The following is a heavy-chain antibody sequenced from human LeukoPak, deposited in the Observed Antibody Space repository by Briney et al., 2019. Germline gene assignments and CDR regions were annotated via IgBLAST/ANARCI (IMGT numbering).Heavy chain of an antibody. CDR2: IIPIFGTA. D-gene: IGHD6-25*01. Sequence: SVKVSCKASGGTFSSYAISWVRQAPGQGLEWMGRIIPIFGTANYAQKFQGRVTITTDESTSTAYMELSSLRSEDTAVSYCARPRGIVAGDAYDIWGQGTMVTVSS. V-gene: IGHV1-69*05. CDR3: ARPRGIVAGDAYDI. CDR1: GGTFSSYA. J-gene: IGHJ3*02.